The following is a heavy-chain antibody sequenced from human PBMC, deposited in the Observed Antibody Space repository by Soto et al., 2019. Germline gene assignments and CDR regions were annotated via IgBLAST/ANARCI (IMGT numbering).Heavy chain of an antibody. V-gene: IGHV1-46*03. D-gene: IGHD6-6*01. CDR3: VRATAARQRDYSYHYYLHI. CDR2: INPNGGST. J-gene: IGHJ6*03. CDR1: GYTFINYY. Sequence: QVQRVQSGAEVKKRGSSVKVSCEASGYTFINYYIHWVRQGPGQGLEWMGVINPNGGSTVYAQKFQGRVTLTRDTSTSTVYVELSSLRSDDTAVYFCVRATAARQRDYSYHYYLHIWGKGTTVTVSS.